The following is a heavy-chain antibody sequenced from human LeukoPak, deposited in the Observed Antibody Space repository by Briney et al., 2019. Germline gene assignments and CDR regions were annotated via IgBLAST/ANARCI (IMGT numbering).Heavy chain of an antibody. D-gene: IGHD3-10*01. CDR2: IYTSGST. Sequence: SETLSLTCTVSGGSISSYYWSWIRQPAGKGLEWIGRIYTSGSTNYNPSLKSRVTMSVDTSKSQFSLKLSSVTAADTAVYYCARERFRGITMVRGVIIHYYYGMDVWGQGTTVTVSS. V-gene: IGHV4-4*07. CDR3: ARERFRGITMVRGVIIHYYYGMDV. CDR1: GGSISSYY. J-gene: IGHJ6*02.